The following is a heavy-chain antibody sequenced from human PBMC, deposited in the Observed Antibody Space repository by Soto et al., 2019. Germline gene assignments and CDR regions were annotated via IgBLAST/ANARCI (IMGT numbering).Heavy chain of an antibody. CDR1: GFKFNSYG. Sequence: AGGSLRLSCAASGFKFNSYGMHWVRQAPGKGLEWVAEIWYDGSNKYYADSVKGRFTISRDNSKNTMYLQMNSLRAEDTAVYYCARDREXASGGFDYGSGSLNFAYWGQGTLVTVSS. CDR3: ARDREXASGGFDYGSGSLNFAY. V-gene: IGHV3-33*01. CDR2: IWYDGSNK. D-gene: IGHD3-10*01. J-gene: IGHJ4*02.